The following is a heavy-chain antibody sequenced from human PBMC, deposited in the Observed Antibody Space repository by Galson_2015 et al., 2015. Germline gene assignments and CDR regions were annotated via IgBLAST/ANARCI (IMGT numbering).Heavy chain of an antibody. Sequence: SLRLSCAASGFTFSNYGMHWVRQAPGRGLEWVAVISYDGSTKCYADSMKGRFTISRDNSKNTVYLQMNGLRAEDTAMFYCGKEYDDSAYYITADYWGQGTLVTVSS. D-gene: IGHD3-3*01. CDR1: GFTFSNYG. V-gene: IGHV3-30*18. CDR3: GKEYDDSAYYITADY. J-gene: IGHJ4*02. CDR2: ISYDGSTK.